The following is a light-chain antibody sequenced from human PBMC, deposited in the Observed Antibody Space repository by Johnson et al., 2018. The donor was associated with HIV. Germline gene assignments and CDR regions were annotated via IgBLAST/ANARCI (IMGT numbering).Light chain of an antibody. CDR1: SSKIGNNY. CDR3: GTWDTSLRGYV. Sequence: QPVLTQPPSVSAAPGQKVTISCSGSSSKIGNNYVSWYQQLPGTAPKLLIYENNKRPSGIPDRFSGSKSGTSATLGITGLQTGDEADYYCGTWDTSLRGYVFGTGNKVTVL. V-gene: IGLV1-51*02. J-gene: IGLJ1*01. CDR2: ENN.